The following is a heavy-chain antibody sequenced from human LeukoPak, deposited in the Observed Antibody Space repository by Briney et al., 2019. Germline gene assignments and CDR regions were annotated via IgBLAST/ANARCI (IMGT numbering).Heavy chain of an antibody. Sequence: PSETLSLTCTVSGGSISSSSYYWGWIRQPPGKGLEWIGSIYYSGNTYYNSSLKSRVTIPVDTSKNQFSLKLSSVTAADTAMYYCARPRIATAGTYYFDYWGQGTLVTVSS. CDR2: IYYSGNT. J-gene: IGHJ4*02. D-gene: IGHD6-13*01. CDR3: ARPRIATAGTYYFDY. CDR1: GGSISSSSYY. V-gene: IGHV4-39*01.